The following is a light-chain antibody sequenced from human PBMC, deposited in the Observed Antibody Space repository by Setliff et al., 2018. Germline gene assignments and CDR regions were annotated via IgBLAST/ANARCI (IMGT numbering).Light chain of an antibody. J-gene: IGLJ1*01. CDR2: DVS. CDR3: SSFAGSSYV. CDR1: RYDVGGYNF. V-gene: IGLV2-14*01. Sequence: QSALAQPASVSGAPGQSITISCTGTRYDVGGYNFVSWYQHHPGKAPKLMIYDVSVRPSGVSNRFSGSKSGNTASLTISGLQAEDEADYYCSSFAGSSYVFGSGTKGTVL.